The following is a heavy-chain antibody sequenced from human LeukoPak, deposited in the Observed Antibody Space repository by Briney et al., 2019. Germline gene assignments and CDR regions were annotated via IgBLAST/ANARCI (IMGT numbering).Heavy chain of an antibody. D-gene: IGHD3-16*02. Sequence: GGSLRLSCAASGFTFSSYAMSWVRQAPGKGLVWVSAISGSGGSTYYADSVKGRFTISRDNSKNTLYLQMNSLRAEDTAVYYCAKPNARGTYYDYVWGSYRLDAFDIWGQGTMVTVSS. J-gene: IGHJ3*02. V-gene: IGHV3-23*01. CDR2: ISGSGGST. CDR1: GFTFSSYA. CDR3: AKPNARGTYYDYVWGSYRLDAFDI.